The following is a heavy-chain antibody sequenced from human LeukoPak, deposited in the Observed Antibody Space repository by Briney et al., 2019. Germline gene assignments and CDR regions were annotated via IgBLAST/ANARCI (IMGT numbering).Heavy chain of an antibody. Sequence: GGSLRLSCAVSGFTFNNYAMNWVRQTPGKGLEWVSSISGGGETTYYADSAKGRFTISRDNSQNTLYLQMNSLRAEDTAVYYCARDYADYVGYFFFDYWGQGALVTVSS. V-gene: IGHV3-23*01. D-gene: IGHD4-17*01. CDR2: ISGGGETT. CDR1: GFTFNNYA. CDR3: ARDYADYVGYFFFDY. J-gene: IGHJ4*02.